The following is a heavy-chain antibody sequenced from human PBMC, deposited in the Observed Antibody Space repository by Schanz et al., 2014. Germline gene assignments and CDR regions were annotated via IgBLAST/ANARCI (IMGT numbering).Heavy chain of an antibody. D-gene: IGHD2-8*02. Sequence: EVQLVESGGGLVQPGGSLRLSCAASGFTFSSYSLNWVRQAPGKGLEWVSVIGVDGTTTYYADSVKGRFTISRDNSKSTLYVEMNSLRVEDTAVYYCAKTLFPGGTQAFGNWGRGTLVTVAS. CDR1: GFTFSSYS. CDR3: AKTLFPGGTQAFGN. CDR2: IGVDGTTT. J-gene: IGHJ4*02. V-gene: IGHV3-23*04.